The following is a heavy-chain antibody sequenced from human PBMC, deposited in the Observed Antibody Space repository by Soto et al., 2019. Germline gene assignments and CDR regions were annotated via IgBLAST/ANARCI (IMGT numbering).Heavy chain of an antibody. CDR1: GFTFSSYA. J-gene: IGHJ1*01. CDR3: ALTRDDYIWGSYRFGYFQH. Sequence: GGSLRLSCAASGFTFSSYAMSWVRQAPGKGLEWVSAISGSGGSTYYADSVKGRFTISRDNSKNTLYLQMNSLRAEDTAVYYCALTRDDYIWGSYRFGYFQHWGQGTLVTVSS. CDR2: ISGSGGST. V-gene: IGHV3-23*01. D-gene: IGHD3-16*02.